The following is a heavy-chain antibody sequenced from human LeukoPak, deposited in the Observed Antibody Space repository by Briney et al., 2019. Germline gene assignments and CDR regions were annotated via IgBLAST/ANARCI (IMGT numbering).Heavy chain of an antibody. CDR1: GYTFTSYD. CDR3: AKVATPFSYYYYYYMDV. CDR2: MNPNSGNT. V-gene: IGHV1-8*01. D-gene: IGHD2-15*01. Sequence: ASVKVSCKASGYTFTSYDINWVRQATGQGLEWMGWMNPNSGNTGYAQKFQGRVTMTTDTSTSTAYMELRSLRSDDTAVYYCAKVATPFSYYYYYYMDVWGKGTTVTVSS. J-gene: IGHJ6*03.